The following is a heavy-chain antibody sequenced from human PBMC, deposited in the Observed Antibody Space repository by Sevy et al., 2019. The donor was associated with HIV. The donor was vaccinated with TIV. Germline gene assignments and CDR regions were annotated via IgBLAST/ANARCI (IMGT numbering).Heavy chain of an antibody. CDR2: INPNSGDT. J-gene: IGHJ6*02. CDR3: ARDQQWLAQASGGSQQRCYNNYAMDV. CDR1: GYTFAGYQ. Sequence: ASVKVSCKASGYTFAGYQMYWVRQAPGQGLEWMGWINPNSGDTKFAPKFQGRVTMTRDTSINTVYMELSRLSSDDTAVYYCARDQQWLAQASGGSQQRCYNNYAMDVWGQGTTVTVSS. D-gene: IGHD6-19*01. V-gene: IGHV1-2*02.